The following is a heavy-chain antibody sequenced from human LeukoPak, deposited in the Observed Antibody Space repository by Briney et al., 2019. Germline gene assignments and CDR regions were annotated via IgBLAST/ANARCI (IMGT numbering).Heavy chain of an antibody. CDR3: ARSPPTLIDYYYYMDV. V-gene: IGHV1-2*02. CDR1: GYTFTGYY. Sequence: ASVKVSCKASGYTFTGYYMHWVRQAPGQGLEWMGWINPNSGGTNYAQKFQGRVTMTRDTSTSTAYMELSRLRSDDTAVYYCARSPPTLIDYYYYMDVWGKGTTVTVSS. J-gene: IGHJ6*03. CDR2: INPNSGGT.